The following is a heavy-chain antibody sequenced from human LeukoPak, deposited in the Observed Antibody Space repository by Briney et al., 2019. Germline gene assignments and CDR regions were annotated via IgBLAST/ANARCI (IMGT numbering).Heavy chain of an antibody. D-gene: IGHD3-10*01. CDR1: GFTVSSNY. CDR3: AKDLVTGSLDY. J-gene: IGHJ4*02. CDR2: IYSGGGT. V-gene: IGHV3-53*01. Sequence: GSLRLSCAASGFTVSSNYMTWVRQAPGKGLEWVSVIYSGGGTYYADSVRGRFTISRDNSKNTLYLQMNSLRAEDTAIYYCAKDLVTGSLDYWGQGTLVTVSS.